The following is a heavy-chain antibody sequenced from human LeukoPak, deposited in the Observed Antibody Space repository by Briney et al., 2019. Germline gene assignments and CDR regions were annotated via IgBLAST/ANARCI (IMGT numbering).Heavy chain of an antibody. J-gene: IGHJ6*02. CDR3: ARHGPGGAAAGWVYYYYGMDV. CDR1: GGSISSYY. D-gene: IGHD6-13*01. V-gene: IGHV4-59*08. Sequence: SETLSLTCTVSGGSISSYYWSWIRQPPGKGLEWIGYIYYSGSTNYNPSLKSRVTISVDTSKNQFSLKLSSVTAADTAVYYCARHGPGGAAAGWVYYYYGMDVWGQGTTVTVSS. CDR2: IYYSGST.